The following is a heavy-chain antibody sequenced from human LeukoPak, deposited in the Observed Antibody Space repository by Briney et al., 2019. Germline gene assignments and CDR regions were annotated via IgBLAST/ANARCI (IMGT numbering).Heavy chain of an antibody. V-gene: IGHV3-23*01. D-gene: IGHD3-22*01. CDR2: ISGSGGST. CDR3: AGLVGRYSSGLYYYYFDY. Sequence: GGSLRLSCSASGFTFSVCAMSWVRQAPGRGLEWVSAISGSGGSTYYADSVKGRFTISRDNSKNTLYLQMNSLRAEDTAVYYCAGLVGRYSSGLYYYYFDYWGQGTLVTVSS. CDR1: GFTFSVCA. J-gene: IGHJ4*02.